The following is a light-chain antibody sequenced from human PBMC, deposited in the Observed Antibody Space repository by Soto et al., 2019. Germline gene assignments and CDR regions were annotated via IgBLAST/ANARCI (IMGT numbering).Light chain of an antibody. Sequence: DIVVTQTPLSSPVTLGQPAAISGRSSQSLVHSDGNTYLSWLQQRPGQAPRLLLYKISNRVSGVPDRFRGSGAGTDFTLTISRVEVEDAGVYYCLQATQFPWTFRQGTKVEIK. CDR3: LQATQFPWT. CDR2: KIS. CDR1: QSLVHSDGNTY. V-gene: IGKV2-24*01. J-gene: IGKJ1*01.